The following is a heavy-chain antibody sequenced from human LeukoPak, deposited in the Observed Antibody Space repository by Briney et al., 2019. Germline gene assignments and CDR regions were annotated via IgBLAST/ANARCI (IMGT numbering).Heavy chain of an antibody. CDR2: ISGSGGST. J-gene: IGHJ4*02. D-gene: IGHD3-10*01. V-gene: IGHV3-23*01. CDR3: AKGLWFGEFYRPS. CDR1: GFTFSSYA. Sequence: PGGSLRLSCAASGFTFSSYAMSWVRQAPGKGLEWVSAISGSGGSTYYADSVKGRFTISRDNSKNTLYLQMNRLRAEDTAVYYCAKGLWFGEFYRPSWGQGTLVTVSS.